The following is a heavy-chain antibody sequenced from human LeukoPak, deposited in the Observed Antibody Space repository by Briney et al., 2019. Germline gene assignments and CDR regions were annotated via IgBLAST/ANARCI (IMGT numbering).Heavy chain of an antibody. CDR2: ISGSGGST. CDR3: AKDHSSGWYEWNY. Sequence: GGSLRLSCAASGFSVSSNYMSWVRQAPGKGLEWVSAISGSGGSTYYADSVKGRFTISRDNSQNTLYLQMNSLRAEDTAVYYCAKDHSSGWYEWNYWGQGTLVTVSS. V-gene: IGHV3-23*01. D-gene: IGHD6-19*01. J-gene: IGHJ4*02. CDR1: GFSVSSNY.